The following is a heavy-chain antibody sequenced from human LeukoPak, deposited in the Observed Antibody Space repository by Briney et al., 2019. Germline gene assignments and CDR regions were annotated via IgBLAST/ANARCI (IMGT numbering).Heavy chain of an antibody. CDR1: GFTFRSYA. CDR2: LTRSGADT. J-gene: IGHJ4*02. D-gene: IGHD1-1*01. V-gene: IGHV3-23*01. Sequence: GGSLRLSCVASGFTFRSYAVSWFGQAPGKGLEWVSTLTRSGADTYYADSVRGRFTISKDSSKNTLQMNSLSAEDTAIYYCVKHSGDFYGNSDYWGQGILVTVSS. CDR3: VKHSGDFYGNSDY.